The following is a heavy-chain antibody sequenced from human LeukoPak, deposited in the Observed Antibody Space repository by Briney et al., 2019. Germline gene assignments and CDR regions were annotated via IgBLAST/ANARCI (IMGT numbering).Heavy chain of an antibody. V-gene: IGHV4-4*07. D-gene: IGHD3-22*01. CDR1: GGSISSYY. CDR2: IHTSGST. CDR3: ARDSYIYYDSSGYYLPWFDP. Sequence: SETLSLTCTVSGGSISSYYWSWIRQPAGKGLERIGRIHTSGSTNYNPSLKSRVTMSVDTSKNQFSLKLSSVTAADTAVYYCARDSYIYYDSSGYYLPWFDPWGQGTLVTVSS. J-gene: IGHJ5*02.